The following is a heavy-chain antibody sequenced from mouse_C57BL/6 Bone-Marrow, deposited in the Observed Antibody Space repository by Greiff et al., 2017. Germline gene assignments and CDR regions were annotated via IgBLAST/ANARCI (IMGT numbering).Heavy chain of an antibody. CDR2: IDPANGNT. V-gene: IGHV14-3*01. Sequence: EVQLQQSVAELVRPGASVKLSCTASGFNIKNTYMHWVKQRPEQGLEWIGMIDPANGNTKYAPKFQGKATITADTSSNTAYLQLSSLTSEDTAIYYCAEPIYYYGSSYTWFAYWGQGTLVTVSA. D-gene: IGHD1-1*01. J-gene: IGHJ3*01. CDR3: AEPIYYYGSSYTWFAY. CDR1: GFNIKNTY.